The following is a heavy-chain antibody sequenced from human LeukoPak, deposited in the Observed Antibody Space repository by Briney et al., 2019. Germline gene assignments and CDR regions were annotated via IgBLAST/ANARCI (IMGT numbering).Heavy chain of an antibody. V-gene: IGHV3-33*01. CDR3: ARGGWTYYSGMDV. Sequence: GSSLRLSCAASGFTFSSFGMHWVRQAPGKGLEWVAVIWYDGSNKYYADSVKGRFTISRDNSKSTLYLQMNSLRAEDTAVYYCARGGWTYYSGMDVWGQGTTVTVSS. CDR1: GFTFSSFG. CDR2: IWYDGSNK. D-gene: IGHD6-19*01. J-gene: IGHJ6*02.